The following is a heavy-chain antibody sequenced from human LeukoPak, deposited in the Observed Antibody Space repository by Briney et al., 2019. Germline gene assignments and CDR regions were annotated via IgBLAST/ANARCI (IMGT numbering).Heavy chain of an antibody. CDR1: GYTFTGYY. V-gene: IGHV1-2*02. J-gene: IGHJ4*02. Sequence: ASVTVSCKATGYTFTGYYMHWVRQAPGQGLEWMGWINPNSGGTNYAQKFQGRVTMTRDTSISTAYMELSRLRSDDTAVYYCARVYTIFGVVIPNFDYWGQGTLVTVSS. CDR2: INPNSGGT. D-gene: IGHD3-3*01. CDR3: ARVYTIFGVVIPNFDY.